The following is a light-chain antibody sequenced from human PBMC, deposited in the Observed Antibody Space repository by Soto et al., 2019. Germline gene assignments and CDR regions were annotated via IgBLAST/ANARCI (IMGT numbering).Light chain of an antibody. CDR2: EGT. J-gene: IGLJ2*01. Sequence: QSVLTQPASVSGSPGQSVTISCTGTSGDIGRYKFVSWFQQHPGKAPKLLIFEGTNRPSGVSHRFSGSKSGNTASLTISGLQAEAEAMYFCSSSTNTNTLVIFGGGTKLTVL. V-gene: IGLV2-14*01. CDR3: SSSTNTNTLVI. CDR1: SGDIGRYKF.